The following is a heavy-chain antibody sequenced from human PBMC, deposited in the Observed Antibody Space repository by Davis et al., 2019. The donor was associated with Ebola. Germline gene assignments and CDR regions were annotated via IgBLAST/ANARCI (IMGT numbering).Heavy chain of an antibody. V-gene: IGHV3-7*01. Sequence: PGGSLRPSCAVSGFTFSSYWLNWVRQAPGKGLEWVAIIKQDGSEKYYVDSVKGRFTISRDNAKNSLFLQMDSLRAEDTAVYYCARGRGYCSGGACYRLLDYWGQGTLVTVSS. CDR1: GFTFSSYW. CDR2: IKQDGSEK. J-gene: IGHJ4*02. CDR3: ARGRGYCSGGACYRLLDY. D-gene: IGHD2-8*02.